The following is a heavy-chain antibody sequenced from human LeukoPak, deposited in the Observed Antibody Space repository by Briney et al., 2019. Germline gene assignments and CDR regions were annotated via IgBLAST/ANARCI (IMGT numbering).Heavy chain of an antibody. CDR2: ISYDGSNK. Sequence: PGGSLRLSCAASGFTFSSYGMHWVRQAPGKGLEWVAVISYDGSNKYYTDSVKGRFTISRDNSKNTLYLQMNSLRAEDTAVYYCARDCYFDSCYWGQGTLVTVSS. CDR1: GFTFSSYG. D-gene: IGHD2-15*01. CDR3: ARDCYFDSCY. V-gene: IGHV3-30*03. J-gene: IGHJ4*02.